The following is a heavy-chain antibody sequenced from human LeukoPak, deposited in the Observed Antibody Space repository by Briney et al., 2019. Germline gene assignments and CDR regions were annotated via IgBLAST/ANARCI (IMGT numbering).Heavy chain of an antibody. Sequence: SETLSLTCAVYGGSFSGYYWSWIRQPPGKGLEWIGEISHSGSTNYNPSLKSRVTISVDTSKNQFSLKLSSVTAADTAVYYCARGITVTSYYYYYYYMDVWGKGTTVTVSS. J-gene: IGHJ6*03. CDR1: GGSFSGYY. CDR3: ARGITVTSYYYYYYYMDV. D-gene: IGHD4-17*01. V-gene: IGHV4-34*01. CDR2: ISHSGST.